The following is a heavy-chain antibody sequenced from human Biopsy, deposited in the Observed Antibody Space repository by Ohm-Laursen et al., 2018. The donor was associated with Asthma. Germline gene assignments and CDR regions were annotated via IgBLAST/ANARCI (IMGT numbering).Heavy chain of an antibody. V-gene: IGHV3-30*18. CDR1: GFTFSRYA. Sequence: SLRLSCAASGFTFSRYAIHWVRQAPGKGLEWVAVISHNGQTQHYAESVKGRFALSRDNSQNTLYLQMISLRTDDTAVYYCAKRRGYSDFNDFDYWGHGTLVTVSS. D-gene: IGHD4-11*01. CDR3: AKRRGYSDFNDFDY. J-gene: IGHJ4*01. CDR2: ISHNGQTQ.